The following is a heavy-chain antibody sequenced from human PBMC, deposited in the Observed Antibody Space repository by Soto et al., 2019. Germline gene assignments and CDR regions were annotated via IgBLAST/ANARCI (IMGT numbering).Heavy chain of an antibody. J-gene: IGHJ4*02. D-gene: IGHD2-15*01. V-gene: IGHV4-61*01. CDR3: ARDRLGGNFDY. CDR1: GGSVSSGSYY. CDR2: IYYSGST. Sequence: SETLSLTCAVYGGSVSSGSYYWSWIRQPPGKGLEWIGYIYYSGSTNYNPSLKSRVTISVDTSKNQFSLKLSSVTAADTAVYYCARDRLGGNFDYWGQGTLVTVSS.